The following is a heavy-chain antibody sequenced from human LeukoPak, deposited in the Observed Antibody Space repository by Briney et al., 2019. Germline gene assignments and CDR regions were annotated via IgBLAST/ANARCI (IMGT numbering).Heavy chain of an antibody. D-gene: IGHD3-16*01. Sequence: GGSLRLSCTASGFTFSSYAMTWVRQAPGKGLEWVSTISGSGGSTYYADSVKGRFTISRDNSKNTLYLQMNSLRADDTAIYYCATELRLGYWGQGTLVIVSS. CDR3: ATELRLGY. CDR1: GFTFSSYA. J-gene: IGHJ4*02. V-gene: IGHV3-23*01. CDR2: ISGSGGST.